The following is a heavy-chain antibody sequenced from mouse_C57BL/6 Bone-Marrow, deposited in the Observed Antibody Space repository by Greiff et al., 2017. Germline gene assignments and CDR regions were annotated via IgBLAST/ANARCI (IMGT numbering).Heavy chain of an antibody. J-gene: IGHJ2*01. V-gene: IGHV3-6*01. CDR2: ISYDGSN. CDR3: ARGRTTVGYFDY. D-gene: IGHD1-1*01. Sequence: EVKLVESGPGLVKPSQSLSLTCSVTGYSITSGYYWNWIRQFPGNKLEWMGYISYDGSNNYNPSLKNRISITRDTSKNQFFLKLNSVTTEDTATYYCARGRTTVGYFDYWGQGTTLTVSS. CDR1: GYSITSGYY.